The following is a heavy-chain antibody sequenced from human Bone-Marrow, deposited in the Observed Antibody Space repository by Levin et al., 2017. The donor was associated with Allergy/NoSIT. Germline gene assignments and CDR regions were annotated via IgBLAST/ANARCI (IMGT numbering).Heavy chain of an antibody. V-gene: IGHV3-30*18. CDR3: AKDLREVVWSLLVYGIDV. Sequence: GGSLRLSCAASGFDFTIYGMHWVRQAPGKGLEWVAFISYDGSATYYGDSVKGRITISRDNSKNTVYLEMKSLTPEDTARYYCAKDLREVVWSLLVYGIDVWGQGTTVTVAS. CDR1: GFDFTIYG. CDR2: ISYDGSAT. J-gene: IGHJ6*02. D-gene: IGHD2-8*01.